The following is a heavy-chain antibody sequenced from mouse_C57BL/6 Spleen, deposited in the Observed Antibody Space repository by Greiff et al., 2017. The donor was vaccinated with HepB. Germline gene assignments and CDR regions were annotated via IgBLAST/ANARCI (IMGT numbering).Heavy chain of an antibody. D-gene: IGHD2-4*01. J-gene: IGHJ3*01. V-gene: IGHV1-82*01. CDR1: GYAFSSSW. Sequence: VQLQQSGPELVKPGASVKISCKASGYAFSSSWMNWVKQRPGKGLEWIGRIYPGDGDTNYNGKFKGKATLTADKSSSTAYMQLSSLTSEDSAVYCWASIYYDYGWFAYWGQGTLVTVSA. CDR2: IYPGDGDT. CDR3: ASIYYDYGWFAY.